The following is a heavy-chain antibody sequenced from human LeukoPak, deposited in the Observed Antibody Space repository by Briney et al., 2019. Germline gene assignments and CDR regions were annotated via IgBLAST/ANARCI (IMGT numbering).Heavy chain of an antibody. V-gene: IGHV3-21*01. D-gene: IGHD6-19*01. CDR3: ALGIAVAGTDAFDI. CDR2: ISSSSSYI. J-gene: IGHJ3*02. Sequence: GGSLRLSCATSGFTFNNYPMSWVRQAPGKGLEWVSSISSSSSYIYYADSVKGRFTISRDNAKNSLYLQMNSLRAEDTAVYYCALGIAVAGTDAFDIWGQGTMVTVSS. CDR1: GFTFNNYP.